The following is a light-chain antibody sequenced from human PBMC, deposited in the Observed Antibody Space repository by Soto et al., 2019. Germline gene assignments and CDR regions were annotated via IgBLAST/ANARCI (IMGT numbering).Light chain of an antibody. CDR1: QSVSTNY. CDR2: GAS. J-gene: IGKJ2*01. CDR3: QQYGSSPYT. V-gene: IGKV3-20*01. Sequence: EIVLTQSPGTLSLSPGERATLSCRASQSVSTNYLAWYQQKPGQAPRLLIYGASSRATGIPDRFSGSGSGTDFPLTISRLEPEDFAVYFCQQYGSSPYTFGQGTKLEI.